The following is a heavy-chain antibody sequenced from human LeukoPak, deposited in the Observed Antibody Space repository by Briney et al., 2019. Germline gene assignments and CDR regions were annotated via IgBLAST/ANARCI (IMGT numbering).Heavy chain of an antibody. V-gene: IGHV4-59*01. CDR1: GGSISSYY. J-gene: IGHJ4*02. CDR2: IYYSGST. D-gene: IGHD3-10*01. CDR3: ARGVWFGELRSYYFDY. Sequence: SEPLSLTCTVSGGSISSYYWSWIRQPPGKGLEWIGYIYYSGSTNYNPSLKSRVTISVDTSKNQFSLKLSSVTAADTAVYYCARGVWFGELRSYYFDYWGQGTLVTVSS.